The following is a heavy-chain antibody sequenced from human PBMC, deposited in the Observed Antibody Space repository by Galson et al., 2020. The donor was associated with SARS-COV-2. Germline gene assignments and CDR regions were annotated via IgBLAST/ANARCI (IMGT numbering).Heavy chain of an antibody. V-gene: IGHV4-61*09. CDR3: ARDRGGYYDASGRFFQH. CDR1: GGSISSGTYY. D-gene: IGHD3-16*01. J-gene: IGHJ1*01. Sequence: SETLSLTCTVSGGSISSGTYYRSWIRQPAGTGLEWIGHIYTSGSTNYNPSLKSRVTISVDTSKNQFSLKLSSVTAADTAVYYWARDRGGYYDASGRFFQHWGQGTLVTVSS. CDR2: IYTSGST.